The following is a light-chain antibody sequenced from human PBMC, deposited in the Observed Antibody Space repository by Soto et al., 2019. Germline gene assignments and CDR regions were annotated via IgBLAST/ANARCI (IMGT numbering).Light chain of an antibody. V-gene: IGLV2-14*01. CDR2: EVS. CDR3: SSYTSSSTPHV. CDR1: SSDVGGYNY. J-gene: IGLJ1*01. Sequence: QSVLTQPASVSGSPGQSITISCTGTSSDVGGYNYVSWYQRHPGKAPKLMIYEVSNRPSGVSNRFSGSKSGNTASLTISGLQAEDEADYYCSSYTSSSTPHVFGTGTKVTVL.